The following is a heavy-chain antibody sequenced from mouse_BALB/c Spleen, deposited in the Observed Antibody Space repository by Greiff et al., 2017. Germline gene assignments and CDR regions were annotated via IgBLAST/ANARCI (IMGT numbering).Heavy chain of an antibody. J-gene: IGHJ1*01. CDR2: ISSGGRYT. CDR3: TRDIHYSPYWYFDV. V-gene: IGHV5-6-4*01. D-gene: IGHD1-2*01. CDR1: GFTFSSYT. Sequence: DVKLVESGGGLVKPGGSLKLSCAASGFTFSSYTMSWVRQTPEKRLEWVATISSGGRYTYYPDSVRGRFTISRGNAKNTLYLQMSSLKSEDTAMYYYTRDIHYSPYWYFDVWGAGTTVTVSS.